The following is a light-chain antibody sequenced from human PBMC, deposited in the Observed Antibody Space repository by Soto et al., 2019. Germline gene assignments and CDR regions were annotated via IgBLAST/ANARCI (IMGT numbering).Light chain of an antibody. CDR3: HQYNQWPDT. Sequence: EIVMTQSPGTLSVSPGARVTLSCRASQRITFNLAWYQQRPGQAPRLLIHGAFSRATGVPARFSGSGSGTEFTLTISGLQSEDFAVYYCHQYNQWPDTFGQGTRLEIK. CDR2: GAF. CDR1: QRITFN. J-gene: IGKJ5*01. V-gene: IGKV3-15*01.